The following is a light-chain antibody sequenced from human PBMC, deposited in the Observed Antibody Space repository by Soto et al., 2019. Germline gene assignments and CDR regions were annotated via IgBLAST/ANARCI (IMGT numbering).Light chain of an antibody. V-gene: IGLV2-8*01. CDR3: SIFAGGNLVI. CDR2: EVT. J-gene: IGLJ2*01. CDR1: SSDIGSYVF. Sequence: QSVLTQPPSASGSPGPSVAISCTGTSSDIGSYVFVSWYQQHPGKAPKLLIYEVTKRPSGVPDRFSGSKSGNTASLTVSGLQVEEEGDYYFSIFAGGNLVIFGGGTQLTVL.